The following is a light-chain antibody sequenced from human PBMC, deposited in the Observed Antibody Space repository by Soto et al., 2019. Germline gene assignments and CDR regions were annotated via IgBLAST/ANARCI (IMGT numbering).Light chain of an antibody. CDR1: SSDVGAYNS. CDR2: KGT. V-gene: IGLV2-23*01. J-gene: IGLJ1*01. CDR3: CGTRDSSRIGYV. Sequence: QSVLAQPASVSGSPGQSITISCTGTSSDVGAYNSVSWYQQHPHRAPQVIIYKGTQRPSGVSNRFSGSTSGNAASLTISALQADDEADYFYCGTRDSSRIGYVFGTGTKVTVL.